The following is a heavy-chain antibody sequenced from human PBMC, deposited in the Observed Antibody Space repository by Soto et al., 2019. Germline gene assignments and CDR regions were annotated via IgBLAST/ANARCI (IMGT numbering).Heavy chain of an antibody. CDR2: VIPILGIA. V-gene: IGHV1-69*02. D-gene: IGHD3-9*01. J-gene: IGHJ4*02. CDR3: ARPYDIVTGYYFDY. Sequence: SVKVSCKASGGTFSSYTISWVRQAPGQGLEWMGRVIPILGIANYAQKFQGRATITADKSTSTAYMELSSLRSEDTAVYYCARPYDIVTGYYFDYWGQGTLVTVSS. CDR1: GGTFSSYT.